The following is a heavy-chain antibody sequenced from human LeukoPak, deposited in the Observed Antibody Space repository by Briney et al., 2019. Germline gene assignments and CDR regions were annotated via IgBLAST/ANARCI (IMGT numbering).Heavy chain of an antibody. V-gene: IGHV3-48*04. CDR1: GFTFSSYS. Sequence: GGSLRLSCAASGFTFSSYSKNWVRQAPGKGLEWVSYISSSSSTIYYADSVKGRFTISRDNAKNSLYLQMNSLRADDTAVYYCARHAGGYYDSRGYDYWGQGTLVTVSS. CDR2: ISSSSSTI. J-gene: IGHJ4*02. CDR3: ARHAGGYYDSRGYDY. D-gene: IGHD3-22*01.